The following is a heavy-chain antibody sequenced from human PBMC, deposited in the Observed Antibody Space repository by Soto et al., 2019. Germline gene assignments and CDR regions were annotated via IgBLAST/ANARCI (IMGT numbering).Heavy chain of an antibody. J-gene: IGHJ5*02. Sequence: QVHLQESGPGLVKPSETLSLTCTVSGGAISTYYWTWIRQPAGKGLEWIGRIYSSGSTKYNPSLQSRVTMSLDTPNTQLSPRLTSVTAADTTVYYCARGQRFSDWFDPWGQGTLVTVSS. V-gene: IGHV4-4*07. D-gene: IGHD3-3*01. CDR2: IYSSGST. CDR1: GGAISTYY. CDR3: ARGQRFSDWFDP.